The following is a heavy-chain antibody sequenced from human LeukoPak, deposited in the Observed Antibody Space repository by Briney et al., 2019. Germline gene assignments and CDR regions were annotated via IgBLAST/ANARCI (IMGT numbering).Heavy chain of an antibody. J-gene: IGHJ5*02. D-gene: IGHD6-19*01. CDR3: AREDIAVAGTYFDP. CDR2: ISYDGSNK. Sequence: GGSLRLSCAASGFTFSSYAMHWVRQAPGKGLEWVAVISYDGSNKYYADSVKGRLTISRDNSKNTLYLQMNSLRAEDTAVYYCAREDIAVAGTYFDPWGQGTLVTVSS. CDR1: GFTFSSYA. V-gene: IGHV3-30-3*01.